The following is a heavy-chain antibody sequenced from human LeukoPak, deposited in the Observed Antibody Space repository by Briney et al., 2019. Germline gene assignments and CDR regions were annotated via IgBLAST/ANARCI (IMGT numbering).Heavy chain of an antibody. CDR1: GYTFTSYD. J-gene: IGHJ6*03. Sequence: ASVKDSCKATGYTFTSYDIHWVRQATGQGLDWMGWMNPNSGNTGYAQKFQGRVTMTRNTSISTAYMELSSLRSEDTAVYYCARGGTSPTYYYYMDVWGKGTTVTVSS. CDR3: ARGGTSPTYYYYMDV. V-gene: IGHV1-8*01. D-gene: IGHD2-2*01. CDR2: MNPNSGNT.